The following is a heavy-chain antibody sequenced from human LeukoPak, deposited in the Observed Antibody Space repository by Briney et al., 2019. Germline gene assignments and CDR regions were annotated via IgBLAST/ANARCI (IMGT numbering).Heavy chain of an antibody. Sequence: PGGSLRLSCAASGFTFSSYAMSWVRQAPGKGLEWVSAISASGGSTYYADSVKGRFTISRDNSKNTLYLQMNSLRAEDTAVYYCAKGDYYDPKFDYWGRGTLVTVSS. CDR2: ISASGGST. J-gene: IGHJ4*02. D-gene: IGHD3-22*01. CDR1: GFTFSSYA. CDR3: AKGDYYDPKFDY. V-gene: IGHV3-23*01.